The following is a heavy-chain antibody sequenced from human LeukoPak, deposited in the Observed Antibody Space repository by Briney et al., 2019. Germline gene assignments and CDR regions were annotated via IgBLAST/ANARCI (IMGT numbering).Heavy chain of an antibody. CDR2: IKQDGSEK. J-gene: IGHJ4*02. Sequence: GGSLRLSCAASRFTFTSYWMTWVRQAPGKGLEWVANIKQDGSEKYYVDSVKGRFTISRDNAKSSLYLQMNSLRAEDTAVYYCAKVRWDNSGWYYLDYWGQGTLVTVSS. D-gene: IGHD6-19*01. CDR3: AKVRWDNSGWYYLDY. CDR1: RFTFTSYW. V-gene: IGHV3-7*01.